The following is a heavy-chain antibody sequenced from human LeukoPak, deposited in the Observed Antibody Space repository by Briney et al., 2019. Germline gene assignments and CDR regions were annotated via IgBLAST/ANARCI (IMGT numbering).Heavy chain of an antibody. V-gene: IGHV1-18*01. CDR1: GYTFTSYG. Sequence: ASVKVSCKASGYTFTSYGISWVRQAPGQGLEWMGWISAYNGNTNYAQKLQGRVTMTTDTSTSTAYMELRSLRSDDTAVYYCAREWDPDTYYYDSSGYLQAGNWGQGTMVTVSS. D-gene: IGHD3-22*01. CDR2: ISAYNGNT. J-gene: IGHJ3*01. CDR3: AREWDPDTYYYDSSGYLQAGN.